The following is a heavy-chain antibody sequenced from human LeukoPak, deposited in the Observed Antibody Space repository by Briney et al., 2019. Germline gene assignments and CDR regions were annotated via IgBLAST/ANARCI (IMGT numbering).Heavy chain of an antibody. CDR1: GDSMGSHY. CDR3: ARAMSIAARLQTIFDY. V-gene: IGHV4-59*08. CDR2: INYSGTT. Sequence: SETLSLTCTVSGDSMGSHYWSWIRQSPGKGLEWIAYINYSGTTKYNPSLKSRVTISLDTSKNQLSLNLTSVTAADTAVYYCARAMSIAARLQTIFDYWGQGTLVTVSS. J-gene: IGHJ4*02. D-gene: IGHD6-6*01.